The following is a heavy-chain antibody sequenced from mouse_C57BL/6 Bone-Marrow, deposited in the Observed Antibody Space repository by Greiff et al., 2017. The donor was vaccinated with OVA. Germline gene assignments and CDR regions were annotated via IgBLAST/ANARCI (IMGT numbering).Heavy chain of an antibody. CDR3: SGLHYYDFDD. Sequence: VQLQQSGAELVKPGASVKLSCTASGFNIKDYYMHWVKQRTEQGLEWIGRIDPADGDTKYAPKFQGKATITADTSSNTAYLQLSSLTSEDSAVYYCSGLHYYDFDDWGKSITVTASS. J-gene: IGHJ1*03. D-gene: IGHD1-1*01. CDR1: GFNIKDYY. CDR2: IDPADGDT. V-gene: IGHV14-2*01.